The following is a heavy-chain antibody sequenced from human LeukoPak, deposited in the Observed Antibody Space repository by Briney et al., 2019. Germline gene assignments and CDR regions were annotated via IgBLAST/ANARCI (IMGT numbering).Heavy chain of an antibody. CDR2: IIPIFGTA. CDR1: GGTFSSYA. Sequence: SVKVSCKASGGTFSSYAISWVRQAPGQGLEWMGGIIPIFGTANYAQKFQGRVTITADKSTSTAYMELSSLRSEDTAVYYCATGSLSYGSGSYYYYYMDVWGKGTTVTISS. V-gene: IGHV1-69*06. D-gene: IGHD3-10*01. J-gene: IGHJ6*03. CDR3: ATGSLSYGSGSYYYYYMDV.